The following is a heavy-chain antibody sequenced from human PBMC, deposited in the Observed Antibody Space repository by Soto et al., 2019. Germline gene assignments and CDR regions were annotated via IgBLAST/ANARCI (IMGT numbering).Heavy chain of an antibody. CDR3: ARVEGGWSEFDY. V-gene: IGHV1-3*01. J-gene: IGHJ4*02. CDR1: GYTFAAHS. CDR2: VTAGRGNT. Sequence: ASVKVSCKASGYTFAAHSIHWVRQAPGQKFEWMGWVTAGRGNTDYSQKFQGRVTITRDTYASTAYMELFSLRAEDTAVYYCARVEGGWSEFDYWGQGTLVTVSS. D-gene: IGHD6-19*01.